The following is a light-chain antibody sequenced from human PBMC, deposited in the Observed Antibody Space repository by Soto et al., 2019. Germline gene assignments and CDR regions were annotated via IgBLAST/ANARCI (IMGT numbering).Light chain of an antibody. CDR1: SSDVGSYNL. CDR2: EVS. V-gene: IGLV2-23*02. CDR3: CSYAGSSTYVL. J-gene: IGLJ2*01. Sequence: QSALTQPASVSGSPGQSITISCTGTSSDVGSYNLVSWYQHHPGKAPKLMIYEVSKRPSGVSDRFSGSKSGNTASLTISGRQAEDEADYYCCSYAGSSTYVLFGGGTKVTVL.